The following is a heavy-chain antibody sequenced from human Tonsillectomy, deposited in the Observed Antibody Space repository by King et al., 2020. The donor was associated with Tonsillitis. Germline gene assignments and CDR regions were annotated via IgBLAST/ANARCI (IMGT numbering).Heavy chain of an antibody. J-gene: IGHJ6*02. CDR2: INPNSGGT. Sequence: VQLVESGAEVKKPGASVKVSCKASGYTFTGYYMHWLRQAPGQVLEWMVWINPNSGGTDYAHKFQGRVTMRRATSISTAYMELRRLRSDDTAVYYCARHLNPYGDYGYYYYGIDVWGQGTTVTVAS. CDR1: GYTFTGYY. D-gene: IGHD4-17*01. CDR3: ARHLNPYGDYGYYYYGIDV. V-gene: IGHV1-2*07.